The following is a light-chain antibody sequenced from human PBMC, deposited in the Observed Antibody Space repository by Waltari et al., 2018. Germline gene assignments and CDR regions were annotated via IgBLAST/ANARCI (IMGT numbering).Light chain of an antibody. CDR3: QTGGAGCQG. J-gene: IGLJ3*02. CDR1: SGHSSYSSYA. Sequence: QLVLTQSPSASASLGASVKLTCTLSSGHSSYSSYAIAWHQQQPGKGPRFLMKVNSDGSHNKGDGIPDGFSSASSGSGRYLTISSLQSADEADYYCQTGGAGCQGFGGGTKLAVL. V-gene: IGLV4-69*01. CDR2: VNSDGSH.